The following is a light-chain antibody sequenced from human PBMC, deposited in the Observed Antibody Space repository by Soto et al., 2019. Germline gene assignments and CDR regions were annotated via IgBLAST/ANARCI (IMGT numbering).Light chain of an antibody. CDR2: EGT. CDR3: CSHAGGGTLV. V-gene: IGLV2-23*01. CDR1: SSDVGKYKF. J-gene: IGLJ3*02. Sequence: QSVLTQPASVSGSPGQSISVSCTGTSSDVGKYKFVSWYQQHPGKAPKLLIYEGTKRPSGVSNRFSGSKSGNTASLTISGLQADDDADYYCCSHAGGGTLVFGGVTKLTVL.